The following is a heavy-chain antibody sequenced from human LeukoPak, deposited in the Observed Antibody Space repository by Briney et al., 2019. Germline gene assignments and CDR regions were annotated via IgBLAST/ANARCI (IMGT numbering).Heavy chain of an antibody. V-gene: IGHV3-30-3*01. CDR1: GFTFSSYA. CDR3: AREEEGDAFDI. Sequence: GGSLRLSCAASGFTFSSYAMHWVRQAPGKGLEWVAVISYDGSNKYYADSVKGRFTISRDNSKNTLYLQMNSLRAEDTAVYYCAREEEGDAFDIWGQGTMVTVSS. J-gene: IGHJ3*02. CDR2: ISYDGSNK.